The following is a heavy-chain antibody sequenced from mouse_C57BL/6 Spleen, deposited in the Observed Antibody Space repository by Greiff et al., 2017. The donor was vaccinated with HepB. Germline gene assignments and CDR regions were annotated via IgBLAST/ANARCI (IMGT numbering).Heavy chain of an antibody. D-gene: IGHD1-1*01. V-gene: IGHV14-2*01. Sequence: VQLQQSGAELVKPGASVKLSCTASGFNIKDYYMHWVKQRTEQGLEWIGRIDPEDGETKYATKFQGKATITADTSSNTAYLQLSSLTSEDTAVYYCARSTVVVPPWFAYWGQGTLVTVSA. CDR2: IDPEDGET. CDR3: ARSTVVVPPWFAY. J-gene: IGHJ3*01. CDR1: GFNIKDYY.